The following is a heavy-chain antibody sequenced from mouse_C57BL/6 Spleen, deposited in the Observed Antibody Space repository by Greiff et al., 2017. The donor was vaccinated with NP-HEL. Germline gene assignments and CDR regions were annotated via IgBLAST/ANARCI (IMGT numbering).Heavy chain of an antibody. V-gene: IGHV1-80*01. Sequence: VQLQQSGAELVKPGASVKISCKASGYAFSSYWMNWVKQRPGQGLEWIGQIYPGDGDTNYNGKFKGKATLTADKSSSTAYMQLSSLTSEDSAVYFCARRWETGIFAYWGQGTLVTVSA. CDR1: GYAFSSYW. D-gene: IGHD3-2*01. CDR2: IYPGDGDT. CDR3: ARRWETGIFAY. J-gene: IGHJ3*01.